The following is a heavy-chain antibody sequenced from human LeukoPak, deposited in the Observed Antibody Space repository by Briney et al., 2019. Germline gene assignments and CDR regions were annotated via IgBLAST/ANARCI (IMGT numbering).Heavy chain of an antibody. CDR3: ARPRSPASNDGGY. Sequence: GGSLRLSCAASGFTFSSYSMNWVRQAPGKGLEWVSSISSSSSYMYYADSVKGRFTISRDNAKNSLYLQMNSLRAEDTAVYYCARPRSPASNDGGYWGQGTLVTVSS. CDR1: GFTFSSYS. J-gene: IGHJ4*02. V-gene: IGHV3-21*01. CDR2: ISSSSSYM. D-gene: IGHD1-1*01.